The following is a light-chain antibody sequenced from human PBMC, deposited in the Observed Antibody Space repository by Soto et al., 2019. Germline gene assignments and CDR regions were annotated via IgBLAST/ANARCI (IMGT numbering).Light chain of an antibody. CDR2: DAS. CDR3: QQYNNGPRWR. V-gene: IGKV3-15*01. J-gene: IGKJ5*01. Sequence: TTNSPATVSVSKRKRATLSCGASQSVRSSLAWYQQTPGQAPRLLVFDASTRATGIPARFSGSGSGTDFTLTISRLEPEDFAVYYCQQYNNGPRWRFGQGTRLEIK. CDR1: QSVRSS.